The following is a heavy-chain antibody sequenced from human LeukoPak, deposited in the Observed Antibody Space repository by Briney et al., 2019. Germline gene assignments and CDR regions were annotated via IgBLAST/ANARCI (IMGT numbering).Heavy chain of an antibody. CDR1: GYTFTSYG. D-gene: IGHD6-6*01. CDR2: ISAYNGST. CDR3: ASGNLVYSSSLLDSFYFDY. J-gene: IGHJ4*02. V-gene: IGHV1-18*01. Sequence: GASVKVSCKASGYTFTSYGISWVRQAPGQGLEWMGWISAYNGSTNYAQKLQGRVTMTTDTSTSTAYMELRSLRSDDTAVYYCASGNLVYSSSLLDSFYFDYWGQGTLVTVSS.